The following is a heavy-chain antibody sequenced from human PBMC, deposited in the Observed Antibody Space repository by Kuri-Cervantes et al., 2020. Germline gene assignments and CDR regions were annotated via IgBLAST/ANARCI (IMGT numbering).Heavy chain of an antibody. D-gene: IGHD3-3*01. Sequence: SETLSLTCAISGDSVSSNSAAWNWIRQSPSRGLEWLGRTYYRSKWYNDYAVSVKSRITINPDTSKNQFSLKLSSVTAADTAVYYCASSPPNDFWSGYYLYYFDYWAREPWSPSPQ. CDR1: GDSVSSNSAA. V-gene: IGHV6-1*01. J-gene: IGHJ4*02. CDR3: ASSPPNDFWSGYYLYYFDY. CDR2: TYYRSKWYN.